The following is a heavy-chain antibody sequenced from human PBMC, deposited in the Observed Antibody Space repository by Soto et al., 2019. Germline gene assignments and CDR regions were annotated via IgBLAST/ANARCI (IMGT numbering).Heavy chain of an antibody. CDR1: GFTFSTYP. CDR2: ITGTGGTT. J-gene: IGHJ4*02. Sequence: GGSLRLSCAASGFTFSTYPMNWVRQAPGKGLEWVSSITGTGGTTYYADSVKGRFTISRDNSKNTLYLELNILRAEDTAVYFCAKGEWITSGDYWGQGTLVTVSS. V-gene: IGHV3-23*01. D-gene: IGHD3-16*01. CDR3: AKGEWITSGDY.